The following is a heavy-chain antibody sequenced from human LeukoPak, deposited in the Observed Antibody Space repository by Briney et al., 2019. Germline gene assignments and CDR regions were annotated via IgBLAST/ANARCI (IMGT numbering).Heavy chain of an antibody. J-gene: IGHJ5*02. CDR2: ISTYNGNT. D-gene: IGHD3-22*01. CDR3: AREDYYYDSSGPGWFDP. V-gene: IGHV1-18*01. Sequence: RASVKVSCKASGYTFTSYGISWVRQAPGQGLEWMGWISTYNGNTNYAQKLQGRVTMTTDTSTSTVYMELRSLRSDDTAVYYCAREDYYYDSSGPGWFDPWGQGTLVTVSS. CDR1: GYTFTSYG.